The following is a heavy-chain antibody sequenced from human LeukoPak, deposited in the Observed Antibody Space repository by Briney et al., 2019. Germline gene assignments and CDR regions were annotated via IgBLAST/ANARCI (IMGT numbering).Heavy chain of an antibody. CDR1: GGSFSGYY. D-gene: IGHD3-10*01. J-gene: IGHJ4*02. CDR2: INHSGST. Sequence: SETLSLTCAVYGGSFSGYYWSWIRQPPGKGLEWIGEINHSGSTNYNPSLKSRVTISVDTSKNQFSLKLSSVTAADTAVYYCARVDPMVRGVIGLWGQGTLVTVSS. V-gene: IGHV4-34*01. CDR3: ARVDPMVRGVIGL.